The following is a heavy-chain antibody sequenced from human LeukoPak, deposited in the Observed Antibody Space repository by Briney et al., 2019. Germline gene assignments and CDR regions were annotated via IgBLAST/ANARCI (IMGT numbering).Heavy chain of an antibody. CDR1: GGSISSYY. D-gene: IGHD1-26*01. CDR2: IYTSGST. Sequence: SETPSLTCTVSGGSISSYYWSWIRQPAGKGLEWVGRIYTSGSTNYNPSLKSRVTMSVDTSKNQFSLKLSSVTAADTAVYYCARERSSGCSLDYWGQGTLVTVSS. V-gene: IGHV4-4*07. CDR3: ARERSSGCSLDY. J-gene: IGHJ4*02.